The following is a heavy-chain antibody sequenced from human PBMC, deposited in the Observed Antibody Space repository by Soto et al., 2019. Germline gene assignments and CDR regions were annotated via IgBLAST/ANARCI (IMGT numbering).Heavy chain of an antibody. Sequence: QVQLVESGGGVVQPGRSLRLSCAASGFTFSTYGMHWVRQAPGKGLEWVALIWYDGSSKYYADPVKGRFTISRDNSKNTLYLQMNSLRAEDTAVYYCTRNGVFGGSYSLDNWGQGTLVTVSS. D-gene: IGHD1-26*01. J-gene: IGHJ4*02. CDR3: TRNGVFGGSYSLDN. CDR2: IWYDGSSK. CDR1: GFTFSTYG. V-gene: IGHV3-33*01.